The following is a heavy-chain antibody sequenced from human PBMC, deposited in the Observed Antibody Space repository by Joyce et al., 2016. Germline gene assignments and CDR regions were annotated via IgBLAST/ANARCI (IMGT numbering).Heavy chain of an antibody. Sequence: QVQLVQSGAEVKKPGASVKVSCKASGYTFTTYGINWVRPAPGQGLEWMGWISAYNGHTKYAHKLQGRVTMTRDTSTSTAYMELRSLRSDDTAVYYCARGALHYYMDVWGKGTTVPVSS. CDR2: ISAYNGHT. V-gene: IGHV1-18*01. J-gene: IGHJ6*03. CDR1: GYTFTTYG. CDR3: ARGALHYYMDV.